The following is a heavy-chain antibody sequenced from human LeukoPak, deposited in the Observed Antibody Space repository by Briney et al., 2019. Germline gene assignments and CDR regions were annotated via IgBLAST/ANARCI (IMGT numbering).Heavy chain of an antibody. Sequence: ASVTVSCKASGYTFTSYGISWVRQAPGQGLEWMGWISAYNGNTNYAQKFQGRVTMTTDTSTSTAYMELRSLRSDDTAVYYCARDLPRDYYERAFDIWGQGTMVTVSS. D-gene: IGHD3-22*01. CDR1: GYTFTSYG. V-gene: IGHV1-18*01. CDR3: ARDLPRDYYERAFDI. J-gene: IGHJ3*02. CDR2: ISAYNGNT.